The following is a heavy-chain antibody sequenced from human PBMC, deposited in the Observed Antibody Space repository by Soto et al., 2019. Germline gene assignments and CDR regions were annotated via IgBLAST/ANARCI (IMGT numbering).Heavy chain of an antibody. CDR1: GYTFIAYY. V-gene: IGHV1-2*02. Sequence: ASVKVSCKASGYTFIAYYIHWVRQAPGQGLEWMGWINPANGGTTFAQRFQGRVTMTSDTSISTGYMELSRLTSDDTALYYCATSLGISGYIWFDPWGQGTPVTVSS. D-gene: IGHD3-22*01. CDR2: INPANGGT. CDR3: ATSLGISGYIWFDP. J-gene: IGHJ5*02.